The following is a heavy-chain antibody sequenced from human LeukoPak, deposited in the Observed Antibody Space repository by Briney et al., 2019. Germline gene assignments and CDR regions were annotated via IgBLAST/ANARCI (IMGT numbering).Heavy chain of an antibody. Sequence: SETLSLTCTVSGGSISSYYWSWIRQPPGKGLEWIGYIYYSGSTNYNPSLKSRVTISVDTSKNLFSLKLSSVTAADTAVYYCARGGRAVAGPIHFDYWGQGTLVTVSS. CDR2: IYYSGST. D-gene: IGHD6-19*01. V-gene: IGHV4-59*01. CDR1: GGSISSYY. CDR3: ARGGRAVAGPIHFDY. J-gene: IGHJ4*02.